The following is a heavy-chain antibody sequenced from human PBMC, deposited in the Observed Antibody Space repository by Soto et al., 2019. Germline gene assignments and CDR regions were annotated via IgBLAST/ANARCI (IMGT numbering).Heavy chain of an antibody. CDR2: IHVSGSS. Sequence: SETLSLTCSVSGGSISGFCWTWIRLPPGQGLEGIGYIHVSGSSISNPALESRVIMSVVTSKNELSLKLSSVTAADTAMYYCARVVRDTCRGFPTHYGLDPWGQGTPVTVSS. CDR3: ARVVRDTCRGFPTHYGLDP. J-gene: IGHJ5*01. D-gene: IGHD4-17*01. CDR1: GGSISGFC. V-gene: IGHV4-59*13.